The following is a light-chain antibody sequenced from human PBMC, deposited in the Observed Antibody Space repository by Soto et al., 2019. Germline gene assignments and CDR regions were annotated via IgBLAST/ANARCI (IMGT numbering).Light chain of an antibody. J-gene: IGKJ1*01. CDR2: AAS. CDR3: QQYYSYPWT. CDR1: QGISSY. V-gene: IGKV1-8*01. Sequence: AIRMTQSPSSLSASTGDRVTITCRASQGISSYLAWYQQKPGKAPKLLIYAASTLQSGVPSRFSGSGSGTDFTLTISCLQSEGFATYYCQQYYSYPWTFGQGTKVDIK.